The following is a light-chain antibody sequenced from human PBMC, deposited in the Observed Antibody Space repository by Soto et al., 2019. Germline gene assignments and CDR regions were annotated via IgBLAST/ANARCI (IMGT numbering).Light chain of an antibody. CDR3: QQTYSTPVT. J-gene: IGKJ4*01. V-gene: IGKV1-39*01. Sequence: DIQMTQSPSSLSASVRDRVTITCRASQSISSYLNWYQQKPGKAPKVLIYAASSLQSGVPSRFSGSGSGRDFTLTISSLQPEDFATYYCQQTYSTPVTFGGGTKVEIK. CDR2: AAS. CDR1: QSISSY.